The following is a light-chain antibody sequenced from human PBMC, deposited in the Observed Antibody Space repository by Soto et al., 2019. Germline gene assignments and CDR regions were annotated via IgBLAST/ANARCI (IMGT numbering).Light chain of an antibody. CDR2: GAS. Sequence: EIVMTQSPTTLSVSPGERATLSCRASQSVSTNLAWYQQKPGQVPSLLIYGASTRASGIPARFSGSGSGTDFTLAINSLEPEDFAVYYCQQHGNRPPCTFGQGTKVDIK. CDR3: QQHGNRPPCT. V-gene: IGKV3-15*01. J-gene: IGKJ1*01. CDR1: QSVSTN.